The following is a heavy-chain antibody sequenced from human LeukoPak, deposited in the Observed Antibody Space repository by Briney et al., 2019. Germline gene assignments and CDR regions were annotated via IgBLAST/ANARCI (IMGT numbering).Heavy chain of an antibody. Sequence: SATLSLTCAVSGYSIRSSNWWGWLRQPPGGGLEWIGYIHHGGGMYYNPSLKSRVAMSVDVSKNQFSLKVNSVTAVDTAMYYCAKKIDGHNWFDPWGQGTLVTVSS. CDR2: IHHGGGM. J-gene: IGHJ5*02. V-gene: IGHV4-28*05. CDR3: AKKIDGHNWFDP. D-gene: IGHD2-21*01. CDR1: GYSIRSSNW.